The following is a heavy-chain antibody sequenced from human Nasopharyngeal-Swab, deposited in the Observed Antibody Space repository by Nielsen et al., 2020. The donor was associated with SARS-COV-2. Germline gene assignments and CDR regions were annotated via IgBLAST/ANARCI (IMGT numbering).Heavy chain of an antibody. CDR3: ARDDYDSSGYRWFDP. Sequence: GESLKISCADSGFTFSSYSMNWVRQAPGKGLEWVSSISSSSSYIYYADSVKGRFTISRDNAKNSLYLQMNSLRAEDTAVYYCARDDYDSSGYRWFDPWGQGTLVTVSS. CDR1: GFTFSSYS. J-gene: IGHJ5*02. D-gene: IGHD3-22*01. V-gene: IGHV3-21*01. CDR2: ISSSSSYI.